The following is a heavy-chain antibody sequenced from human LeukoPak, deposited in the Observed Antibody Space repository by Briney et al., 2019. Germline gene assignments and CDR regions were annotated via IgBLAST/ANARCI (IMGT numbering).Heavy chain of an antibody. J-gene: IGHJ6*02. CDR3: ARVSITMVRGVMTSYYSYGMDV. D-gene: IGHD3-10*01. CDR1: GFTFSSYS. CDR2: ISSSSSYI. V-gene: IGHV3-21*01. Sequence: GGSLRLSCAASGFTFSSYSMNWVRQAPGKGLEWVSSISSSSSYIYYADSVKGRFTLSRDNAKNSLYLRMNSQRAEGTGVCCCARVSITMVRGVMTSYYSYGMDVWGQGTTVTVSS.